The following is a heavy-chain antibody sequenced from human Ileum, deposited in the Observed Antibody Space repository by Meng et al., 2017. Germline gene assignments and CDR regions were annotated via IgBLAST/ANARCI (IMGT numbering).Heavy chain of an antibody. CDR3: AKSEWELEGGFDY. V-gene: IGHV3-30*18. CDR1: GFTFSNYG. CDR2: ISYDGSKR. D-gene: IGHD1-26*01. Sequence: QVQLVESGGGVVQPGRSLILFCAASGFTFSNYGMHWVRQAPGKGLEWVAVISYDGSKRYYADSMRGRFTISRDNSKDTLYVQMNSLRAEDTAVYYCAKSEWELEGGFDYWGQGTLVTVSS. J-gene: IGHJ4*02.